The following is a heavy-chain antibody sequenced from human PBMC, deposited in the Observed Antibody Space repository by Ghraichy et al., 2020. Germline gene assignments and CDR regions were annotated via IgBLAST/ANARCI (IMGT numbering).Heavy chain of an antibody. CDR2: IYTSGST. CDR3: ASYLYSSGWYGPFDY. J-gene: IGHJ4*02. D-gene: IGHD6-19*01. Sequence: SETLSLTCTVSGGSISSYYWSWIRQPPGKGLEWIGYIYTSGSTNYNPSLKSRVTISVDTSKNQFSLKLSSVTAADTAVYYCASYLYSSGWYGPFDYWGQGTLVTVSS. CDR1: GGSISSYY. V-gene: IGHV4-4*09.